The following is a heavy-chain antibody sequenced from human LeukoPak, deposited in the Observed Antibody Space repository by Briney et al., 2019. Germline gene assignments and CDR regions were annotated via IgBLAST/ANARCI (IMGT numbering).Heavy chain of an antibody. CDR3: ASQSSGYYLGWFDP. V-gene: IGHV4-59*01. J-gene: IGHJ5*02. D-gene: IGHD3-22*01. Sequence: SETLSLTCTVSGGSISSYYWSWIRQPPGKGLEWNGYIYYSGSTNYNPSLKSRVTISVDTSKNQFSLKLSSVTAADTAVYYCASQSSGYYLGWFDPWGQGTLVSVSS. CDR1: GGSISSYY. CDR2: IYYSGST.